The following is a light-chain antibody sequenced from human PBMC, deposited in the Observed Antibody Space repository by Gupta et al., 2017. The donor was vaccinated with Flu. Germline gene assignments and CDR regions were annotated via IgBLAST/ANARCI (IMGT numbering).Light chain of an antibody. J-gene: IGLJ3*02. V-gene: IGLV2-14*01. CDR1: SSDIGAYNF. CDR2: EVN. Sequence: QSALTQPASLSGSSGQSITITCTGTSSDIGAYNFVSWYQQNPGKAPKLIIYEVNYRPAGVSSRFSGSKSGNTASLIISGLQVEDEADYYCSSYTTANTSLFGGGTKLTVL. CDR3: SSYTTANTSL.